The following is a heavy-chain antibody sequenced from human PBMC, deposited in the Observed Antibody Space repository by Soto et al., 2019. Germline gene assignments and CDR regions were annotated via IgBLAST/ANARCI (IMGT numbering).Heavy chain of an antibody. CDR3: ARGNWNYYYGFDV. J-gene: IGHJ6*02. D-gene: IGHD1-20*01. CDR2: IKPDASEQ. V-gene: IGHV3-7*01. Sequence: EVQLVESGGGLVQPGGSLRLSCAASEFAFDKYYMTWVRQAPGKGPEWVANIKPDASEQYYVDSVKGRFTISRDNANNSLYLQMNSLRAEYTAVYFCARGNWNYYYGFDVWGQGTTVTVSS. CDR1: EFAFDKYY.